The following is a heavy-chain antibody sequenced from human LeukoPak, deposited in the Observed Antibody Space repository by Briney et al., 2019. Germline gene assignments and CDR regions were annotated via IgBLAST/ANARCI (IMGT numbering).Heavy chain of an antibody. CDR1: GFTFSRYS. J-gene: IGHJ4*02. CDR3: AREQGYYGSGSFYKH. CDR2: ISSSSSYI. V-gene: IGHV3-21*04. Sequence: GGSLRLSCAASGFTFSRYSMNWVRQAPGKGLEWVSSISSSSSYIYYADSVKGRFTISRDNAKNSLYLQMNSLRADDTALYYCAREQGYYGSGSFYKHWGQGTLVTVSS. D-gene: IGHD3-10*01.